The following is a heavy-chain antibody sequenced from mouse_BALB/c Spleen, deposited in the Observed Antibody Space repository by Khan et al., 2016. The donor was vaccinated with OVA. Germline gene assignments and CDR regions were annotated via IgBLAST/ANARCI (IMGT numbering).Heavy chain of an antibody. CDR3: ARPSYDPRDFEV. CDR2: IAPANGNT. CDR1: GFNIKDTY. J-gene: IGHJ1*01. Sequence: VQLQQSGAELVKPGASVKLSCTASGFNIKDTYLHWVKQRPEQGLEWIGRIAPANGNTQYDPKFLGTAAIQSDTSSNTSYLQLNSLTSEDTAVYYCARPSYDPRDFEVWGAGTTVTVSS. D-gene: IGHD2-3*01. V-gene: IGHV14-3*02.